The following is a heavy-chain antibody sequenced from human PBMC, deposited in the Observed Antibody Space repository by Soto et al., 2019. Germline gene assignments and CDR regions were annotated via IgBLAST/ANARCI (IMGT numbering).Heavy chain of an antibody. CDR3: ARAASSGYNWFDP. CDR1: GGSISSGGYY. J-gene: IGHJ5*02. V-gene: IGHV4-31*03. D-gene: IGHD3-22*01. Sequence: SETLSLTCTVSGGSISSGGYYWSWIRQHPGKGLEWIGYIYYSGSTYYNPSLKSRVTISVDTSKNQFSLKLSSVTAADTAVYYCARAASSGYNWFDPRSQGTPVTVSS. CDR2: IYYSGST.